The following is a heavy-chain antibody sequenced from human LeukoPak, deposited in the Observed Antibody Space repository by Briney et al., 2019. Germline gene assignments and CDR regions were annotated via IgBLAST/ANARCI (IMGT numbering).Heavy chain of an antibody. J-gene: IGHJ5*02. Sequence: PGGSLSLSCAASGFTFSSYSMNWVRQAPGKGLEWVSSISSSSSYIYYADSVKGRFTISRDNAKNSLYLQMNSLRAEDTAVYYCAREKEQWLGFDPWGQGTLVTVSS. CDR1: GFTFSSYS. V-gene: IGHV3-21*01. CDR3: AREKEQWLGFDP. CDR2: ISSSSSYI. D-gene: IGHD6-19*01.